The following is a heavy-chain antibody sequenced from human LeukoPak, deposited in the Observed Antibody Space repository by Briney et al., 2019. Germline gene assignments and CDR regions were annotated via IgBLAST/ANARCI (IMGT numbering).Heavy chain of an antibody. CDR3: ARECSGGSCYSVDWFDP. V-gene: IGHV1-69*06. CDR2: IIPIFGTA. D-gene: IGHD2-15*01. CDR1: GGTFSSYA. J-gene: IGHJ5*02. Sequence: SVKVSCKASGGTFSSYAISWVRQSPGQGLEWMGGIIPIFGTANYAQKFQGRVTITADKSTSTAYMELSSLRSEDTAVYYCARECSGGSCYSVDWFDPWGQGTLVTISS.